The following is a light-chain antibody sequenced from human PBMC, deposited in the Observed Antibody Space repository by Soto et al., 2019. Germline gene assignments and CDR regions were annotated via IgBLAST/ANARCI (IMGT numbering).Light chain of an antibody. J-gene: IGKJ3*01. Sequence: DIVITQSPVTLAVTPGEPASNSCTSSQSLLYIDGYNYLDWYLQKPGQPPQLLIYSAYNRASVVPDRFSGSGSGTDFTLKISRVEAEDVGVYFCMQARQTPFTFGPGNKVDIK. V-gene: IGKV2-28*01. CDR3: MQARQTPFT. CDR2: SAY. CDR1: QSLLYIDGYNY.